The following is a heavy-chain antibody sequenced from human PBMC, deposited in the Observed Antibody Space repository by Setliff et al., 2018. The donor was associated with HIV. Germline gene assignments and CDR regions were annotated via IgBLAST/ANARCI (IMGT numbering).Heavy chain of an antibody. J-gene: IGHJ4*02. CDR1: GFTFSNYE. CDR3: ARFPATWGYSSGWIDY. CDR2: INRRGNTI. Sequence: PGESLKISCAASGFTFSNYELNWVRQAPGKGLEWISFINRRGNTIYYADSVKGRFTISRDNAKNSLYLQMNSLRAEDTAVYYCARFPATWGYSSGWIDYWGQGTLVTVSS. V-gene: IGHV3-48*03. D-gene: IGHD6-19*01.